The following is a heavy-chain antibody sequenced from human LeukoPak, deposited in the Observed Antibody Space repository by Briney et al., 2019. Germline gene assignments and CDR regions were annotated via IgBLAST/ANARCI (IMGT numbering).Heavy chain of an antibody. V-gene: IGHV3-48*01. J-gene: IGHJ5*02. Sequence: GGSLRLPCAASGFTFSSYSMNWVRQAPGKGLEWVSYISSSSSTIYYADSVKGRFTISRDNAKNSLYLQMNSLRAEDTAVYYCARLRVPAGFDPWGQGTLVTVSS. CDR3: ARLRVPAGFDP. D-gene: IGHD2/OR15-2a*01. CDR2: ISSSSSTI. CDR1: GFTFSSYS.